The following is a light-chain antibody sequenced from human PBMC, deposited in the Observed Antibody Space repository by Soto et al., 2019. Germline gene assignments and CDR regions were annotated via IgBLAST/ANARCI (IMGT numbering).Light chain of an antibody. CDR2: GAS. V-gene: IGKV3-15*01. J-gene: IGKJ1*01. CDR1: QSVSSN. Sequence: EIVMTQSPATLSVSPGERATLSCRASQSVSSNLAWYQQKPGQAPRLLIYGASTRATGIPARFSGSGSGTELTLTISSLQSEEFAVYYCQQYNNWPPGTFGQGTKVEIK. CDR3: QQYNNWPPGT.